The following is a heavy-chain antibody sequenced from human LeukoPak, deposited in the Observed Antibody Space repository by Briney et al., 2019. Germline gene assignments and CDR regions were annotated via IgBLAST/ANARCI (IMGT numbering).Heavy chain of an antibody. Sequence: SETLSLTCTVSGGSISNYYWSWIRQPPGKGLEWIGYVYYSGTTNYNPSLKSRITISVDTSKNQFSLKLSSVTAADTAVYYCARGQYSSSWYGVTNWFDPWGQGTLVTVSS. J-gene: IGHJ5*02. D-gene: IGHD6-13*01. CDR3: ARGQYSSSWYGVTNWFDP. CDR1: GGSISNYY. CDR2: VYYSGTT. V-gene: IGHV4-59*01.